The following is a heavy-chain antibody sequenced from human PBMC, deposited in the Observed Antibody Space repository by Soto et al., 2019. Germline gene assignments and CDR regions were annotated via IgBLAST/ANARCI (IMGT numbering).Heavy chain of an antibody. CDR1: GFTFSNAW. D-gene: IGHD3-3*01. V-gene: IGHV3-15*07. CDR2: IKSKNDGGTT. J-gene: IGHJ4*02. CDR3: TTETHSLYDFWSGYSPYFDY. Sequence: PGGSLRLSCAASGFTFSNAWMNWVRQAPGKGLEWVGRIKSKNDGGTTDYAAPVKGRFTISRDDSKNTLYLQMNSLKTEDTAVYYCTTETHSLYDFWSGYSPYFDYWGQGTLVTVSS.